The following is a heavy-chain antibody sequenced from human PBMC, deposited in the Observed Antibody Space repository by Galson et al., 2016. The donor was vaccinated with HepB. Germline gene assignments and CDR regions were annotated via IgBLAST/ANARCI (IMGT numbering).Heavy chain of an antibody. CDR3: VQGTTAPAA. Sequence: SLRLSCAASGFIFSTYGMTWVRQAPGKGLECVSAISRSGASRDYADSVRGRFTISRDNSNNMLYLQMNSLRAGDTAVYYCVQGTTAPAAWGKGTPVTVSS. J-gene: IGHJ6*04. CDR1: GFIFSTYG. D-gene: IGHD1-14*01. V-gene: IGHV3-23*01. CDR2: ISRSGASR.